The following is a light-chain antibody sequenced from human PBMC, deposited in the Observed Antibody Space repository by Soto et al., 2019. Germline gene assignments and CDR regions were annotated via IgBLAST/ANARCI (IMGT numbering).Light chain of an antibody. V-gene: IGKV1D-12*01. CDR3: QQANSFPQT. Sequence: DIQTTQSPSSVSASVGDRVTITCRASQGISSWLARYQQKPGKAPKLLIYAASSLQSGVPSRFSGSGSGTDFTLTISSLQPEDFATYYCQQANSFPQTFGGGTKVEIK. CDR2: AAS. CDR1: QGISSW. J-gene: IGKJ4*01.